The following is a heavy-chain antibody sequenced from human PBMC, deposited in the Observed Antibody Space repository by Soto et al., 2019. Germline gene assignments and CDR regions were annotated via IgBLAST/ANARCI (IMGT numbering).Heavy chain of an antibody. V-gene: IGHV3-66*01. Sequence: DVQLVEAGGGLVQPGGSLRLSCAASGFTVSSNCMSWVRQATGKGLEWVSVIYSGGSTYYADSVKGRFTISRDNSKNTLYLQMNSLRSEDTAVYYCAREYSGYDPTPGYWGQGTLVTVSS. J-gene: IGHJ4*02. CDR2: IYSGGST. CDR3: AREYSGYDPTPGY. CDR1: GFTVSSNC. D-gene: IGHD5-12*01.